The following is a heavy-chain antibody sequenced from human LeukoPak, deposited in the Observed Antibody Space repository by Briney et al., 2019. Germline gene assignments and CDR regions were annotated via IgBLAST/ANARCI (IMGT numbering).Heavy chain of an antibody. V-gene: IGHV1-24*01. D-gene: IGHD3-22*01. J-gene: IGHJ4*02. CDR3: ATTYYYDSSGYYRKLYYFDY. CDR2: FDPEDGET. CDR1: GYTLTELS. Sequence: ASVKVSCKVSGYTLTELSMHWVRQAPGKGLEWMGGFDPEDGETIYAQKFQGRVTMTEDTPTDTAYMELSSLRSEDTAVYYCATTYYYDSSGYYRKLYYFDYWGQGTLVTVSP.